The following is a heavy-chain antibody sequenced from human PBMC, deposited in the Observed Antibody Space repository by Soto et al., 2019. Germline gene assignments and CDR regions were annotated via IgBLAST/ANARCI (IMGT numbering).Heavy chain of an antibody. V-gene: IGHV1-69*01. D-gene: IGHD4-17*01. CDR1: GGTFSSYA. Sequence: QVQLVQSGAEVKKPGSSVKVSCKASGGTFSSYAISWVRQAHGQGHEWLGVLIPIFGTENYAQKFQGRVTITADESTSTAYMELSSRGSEDTAVYYCATDDYGGNSDDDAFDIWGQGTMVTFSS. J-gene: IGHJ3*02. CDR3: ATDDYGGNSDDDAFDI. CDR2: LIPIFGTE.